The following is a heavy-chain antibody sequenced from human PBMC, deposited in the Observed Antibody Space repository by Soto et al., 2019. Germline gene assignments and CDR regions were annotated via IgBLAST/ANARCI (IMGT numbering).Heavy chain of an antibody. CDR2: INPSGGST. CDR1: GYTFTSYY. CDR3: ARLSVGIAVAGARAFDI. V-gene: IGHV1-46*03. D-gene: IGHD6-19*01. J-gene: IGHJ3*02. Sequence: ASVKVSCKASGYTFTSYYMHWVRQAPGQGLEWMGIINPSGGSTSYAQKFQGRVTMTRDTSTSTVYMELSSLRSEDTAVYYCARLSVGIAVAGARAFDIWGQGTMLTV.